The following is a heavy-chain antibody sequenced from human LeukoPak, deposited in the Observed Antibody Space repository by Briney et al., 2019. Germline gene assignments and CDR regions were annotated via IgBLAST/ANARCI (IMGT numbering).Heavy chain of an antibody. Sequence: SETLSLTCTVSGGSISNYYWSWIRQPAGKGLEWIGRFDTSGSTNYNPSLKSRVTISVDTSKNQFSLKLSSVTAADTAVYYCARVVFTGYSYYYYYMDVWGKGTTVTVSS. CDR2: FDTSGST. J-gene: IGHJ6*03. V-gene: IGHV4-4*07. CDR1: GGSISNYY. CDR3: ARVVFTGYSYYYYYMDV. D-gene: IGHD5-18*01.